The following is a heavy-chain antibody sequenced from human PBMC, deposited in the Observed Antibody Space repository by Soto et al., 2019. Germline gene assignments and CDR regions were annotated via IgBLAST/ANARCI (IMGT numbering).Heavy chain of an antibody. CDR1: GYAFTSYG. Sequence: GSVKVSFKASGYAFTSYGISLVRQAPGQGLEWIGWISAYNGNTNYAQKLQGRVTMTTDTSTSTAYMELRSLRSDDTAVYYCARDTGAAMLIFYYYGMDVWGQGTTVTVSS. J-gene: IGHJ6*02. CDR3: ARDTGAAMLIFYYYGMDV. D-gene: IGHD3-10*02. V-gene: IGHV1-18*01. CDR2: ISAYNGNT.